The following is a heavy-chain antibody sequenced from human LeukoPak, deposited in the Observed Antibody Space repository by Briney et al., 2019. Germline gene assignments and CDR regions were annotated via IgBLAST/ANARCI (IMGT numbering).Heavy chain of an antibody. CDR1: GFTFSSYS. J-gene: IGHJ4*02. CDR2: ISSSRSYI. D-gene: IGHD2-2*01. CDR3: ARAKPAAGSFDY. Sequence: GGSLRLSCAASGFTFSSYSMNWVRQAPGKGLEWVSSISSSRSYICYADSVKGRFTISRDNAKNSLYLQMNSLRAEDTAVYYCARAKPAAGSFDYWGQGTLVTVSS. V-gene: IGHV3-21*01.